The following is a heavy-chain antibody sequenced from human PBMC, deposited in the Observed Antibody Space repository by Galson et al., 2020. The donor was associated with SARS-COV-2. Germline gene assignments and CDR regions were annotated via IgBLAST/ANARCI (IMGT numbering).Heavy chain of an antibody. CDR2: ISWDGGST. J-gene: IGHJ4*02. D-gene: IGHD4-17*01. V-gene: IGHV3-43*01. CDR1: GFTFDDYT. Sequence: GESLKISCAASGFTFDDYTMHWVRQAPGKGLEWVSLISWDGGSTYYADSVKGRFTISRHISKNTLYLQMNSLRAEDTAVYYCASSYGDFYCDYWGQGTLVTGSS. CDR3: ASSYGDFYCDY.